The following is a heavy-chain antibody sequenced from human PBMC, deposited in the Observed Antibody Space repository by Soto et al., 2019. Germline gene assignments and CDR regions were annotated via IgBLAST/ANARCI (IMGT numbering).Heavy chain of an antibody. V-gene: IGHV4-34*01. CDR1: GGSFSGYY. Sequence: SETLSLTCAVYGGSFSGYYWSWIRQPPGKGLEWIGEINHSGSTNYNPPLKSRVTISVDTSKNQFSLKLSSVTAADTAVYYCARGQLRFLEWLSNWFDPWGQGTLVTVSS. J-gene: IGHJ5*02. CDR3: ARGQLRFLEWLSNWFDP. D-gene: IGHD3-3*01. CDR2: INHSGST.